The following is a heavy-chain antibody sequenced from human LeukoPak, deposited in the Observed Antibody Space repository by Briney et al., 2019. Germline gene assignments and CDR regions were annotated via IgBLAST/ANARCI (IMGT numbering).Heavy chain of an antibody. D-gene: IGHD3-10*01. CDR1: GFIFTNYA. V-gene: IGHV3-64*01. CDR3: ARGYGSGSYYSCPFDY. J-gene: IGHJ4*02. Sequence: AGGSLRLSCAASGFIFTNYAMHWVRQAPGKGLEYVSAISSAGGRTYYANSVKGRFTISRDNPENTLSLQMGSLRAEDMAVYYCARGYGSGSYYSCPFDYWGQGTLVTVSS. CDR2: ISSAGGRT.